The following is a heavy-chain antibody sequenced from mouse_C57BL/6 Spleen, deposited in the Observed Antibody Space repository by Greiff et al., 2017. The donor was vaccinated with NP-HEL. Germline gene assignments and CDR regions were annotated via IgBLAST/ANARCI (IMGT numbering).Heavy chain of an antibody. CDR2: IYPGDGDT. J-gene: IGHJ2*01. D-gene: IGHD2-4*01. CDR1: GYAFSSSW. V-gene: IGHV1-82*01. CDR3: ARGGLYYDYAYFDY. Sequence: QVQLKQSGPELVKPGASVKISCKASGYAFSSSWMNWVKQRPGKGLEWIGRIYPGDGDTNYNGKFKGKATLTADKSSSTAYMQLSSLTSEDSAVHFCARGGLYYDYAYFDYWGQGTTLTVSS.